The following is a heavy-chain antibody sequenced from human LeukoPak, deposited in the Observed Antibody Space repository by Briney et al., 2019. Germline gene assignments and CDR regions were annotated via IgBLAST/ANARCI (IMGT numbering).Heavy chain of an antibody. V-gene: IGHV4-59*01. CDR1: GGSISSCY. Sequence: PSETLSLTCTVSGGSISSCYWSWIRQPPGKGLEWIGYIYYSGSTNYNPSLKSRVTISVDTSKNQFSLKLSSVTAADTAVYYCARSDSGSYYSPPYYYYGMDVWGKGTTVTVSS. CDR2: IYYSGST. D-gene: IGHD3-10*01. CDR3: ARSDSGSYYSPPYYYYGMDV. J-gene: IGHJ6*04.